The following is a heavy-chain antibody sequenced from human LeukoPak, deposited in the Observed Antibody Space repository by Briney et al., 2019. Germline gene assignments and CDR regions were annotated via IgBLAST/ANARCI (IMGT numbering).Heavy chain of an antibody. D-gene: IGHD3-10*01. CDR1: GGSISSYY. CDR2: IYYSGST. CDR3: ARSPGSGDDAFDI. Sequence: SETLSLTGTVSGGSISSYYWSWIRQPPGKGPEWIGYIYYSGSTNHNPSLKSRVTISVDTSKNQFSLKLSSVTAADTAVYYCARSPGSGDDAFDIWGQGTMVTVSS. J-gene: IGHJ3*02. V-gene: IGHV4-59*01.